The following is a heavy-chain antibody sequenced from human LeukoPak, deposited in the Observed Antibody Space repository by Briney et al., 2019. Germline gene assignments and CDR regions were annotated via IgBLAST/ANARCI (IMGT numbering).Heavy chain of an antibody. V-gene: IGHV4-30-2*01. CDR2: IYHSGST. CDR1: GGSISSGGYS. CDR3: AREKRSTVVTPRYSWFDP. D-gene: IGHD4-23*01. Sequence: SQTLSLTCAVSGGSISSGGYSWSWIRQPPGKGLEWIGYIYHSGSTYYNPSLKSRVTISVDRSKNQFSLKLSSVTAADTAVYYCAREKRSTVVTPRYSWFDPWGQGTLVTVSS. J-gene: IGHJ5*02.